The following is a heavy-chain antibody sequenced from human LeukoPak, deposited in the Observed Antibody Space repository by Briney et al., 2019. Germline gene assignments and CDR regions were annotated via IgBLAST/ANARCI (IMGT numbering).Heavy chain of an antibody. V-gene: IGHV3-23*01. Sequence: GGSLRLSCAASGFTFSSYAMSWVRQAPGKGLEWVSAISGSGGSTYYADSVKGRFTISRDNSKNTLYLQMNSLRAEDTAVYYCAKGEYYDSSGQPLDYWGQGTLVTDSS. CDR2: ISGSGGST. J-gene: IGHJ4*02. CDR3: AKGEYYDSSGQPLDY. CDR1: GFTFSSYA. D-gene: IGHD3-22*01.